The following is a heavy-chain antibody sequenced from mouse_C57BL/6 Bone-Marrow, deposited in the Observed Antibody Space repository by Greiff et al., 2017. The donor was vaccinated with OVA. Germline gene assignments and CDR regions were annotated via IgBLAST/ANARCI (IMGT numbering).Heavy chain of an antibody. CDR1: GFTFSNYW. J-gene: IGHJ4*01. CDR3: TITTVGRYYAMDY. CDR2: IRLKSDNYAT. Sequence: EVKLVESGGGLVQPGGSMKLSCVASGFTFSNYWMNWVRQSPEKGLEWVAQIRLKSDNYATHYAASVKGRFTISRDDSKSSVYLQMNNLRAEDTGIYYCTITTVGRYYAMDYWGQGTSVTVSS. V-gene: IGHV6-3*01. D-gene: IGHD1-1*01.